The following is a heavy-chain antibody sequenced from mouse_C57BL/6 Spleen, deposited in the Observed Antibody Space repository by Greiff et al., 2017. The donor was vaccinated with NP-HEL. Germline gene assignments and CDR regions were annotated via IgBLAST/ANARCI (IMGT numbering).Heavy chain of an antibody. J-gene: IGHJ3*01. D-gene: IGHD4-1*01. V-gene: IGHV1-52*01. CDR2: IDPSDSET. CDR1: GYTFTSYW. Sequence: QVQLQQPGAELVRPGSSVKLSCKASGYTFTSYWMHWVKQRPIQGLEWIGNIDPSDSETHYNQKFKDKATLTVDKSSSTAYMQLSSLTSEDSAVYYCARGELGVWFAYWGQGTLVTVSA. CDR3: ARGELGVWFAY.